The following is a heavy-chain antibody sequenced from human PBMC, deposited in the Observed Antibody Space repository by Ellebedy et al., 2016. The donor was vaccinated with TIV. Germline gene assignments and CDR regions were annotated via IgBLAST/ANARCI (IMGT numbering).Heavy chain of an antibody. CDR3: ARSFDPAAPFDY. V-gene: IGHV3-48*01. J-gene: IGHJ4*02. CDR1: GFTFSSYS. Sequence: GESLKISCAASGFTFSSYSMTWVRQAPGKGLEWASYISSSSSTIYYAASVKGRFTISRDNAKNSLYLQMNSLRAEDTAVYYCARSFDPAAPFDYWGQGTLVTVSS. CDR2: ISSSSSTI. D-gene: IGHD3-9*01.